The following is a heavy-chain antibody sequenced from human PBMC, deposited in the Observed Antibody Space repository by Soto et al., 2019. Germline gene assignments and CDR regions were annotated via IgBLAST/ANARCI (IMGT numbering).Heavy chain of an antibody. CDR2: IIPTLGSA. CDR1: GGTFSSYA. J-gene: IGHJ4*02. D-gene: IGHD3-22*01. V-gene: IGHV1-69*13. CDR3: ARRTYYDSSGHG. Sequence: VASVKVSCKASGGTFSSYAISWVRQAPGQGLEWMGGIIPTLGSANYAQKFQGRVTITADESTSTAYMEMSGLRFEDTAMYYCARRTYYDSSGHGWGQGTLVTVSS.